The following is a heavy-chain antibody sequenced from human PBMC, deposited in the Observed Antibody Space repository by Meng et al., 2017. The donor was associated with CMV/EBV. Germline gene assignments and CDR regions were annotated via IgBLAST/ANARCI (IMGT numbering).Heavy chain of an antibody. CDR3: ARVVISYDSSGYYVRVGYYFDY. D-gene: IGHD3-22*01. J-gene: IGHJ4*02. V-gene: IGHV3-20*04. Sequence: GESLKISCAASGFTFDDYGMSWVRQAPGKGLEWVSGINWNGGSTGYADSVKGQFTISRDNAKNSLYLQMNSLRAEDTALYYCARVVISYDSSGYYVRVGYYFDYWGQGTLVTVSS. CDR1: GFTFDDYG. CDR2: INWNGGST.